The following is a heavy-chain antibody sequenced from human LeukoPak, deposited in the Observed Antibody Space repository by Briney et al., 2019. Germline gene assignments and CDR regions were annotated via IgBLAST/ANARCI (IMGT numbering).Heavy chain of an antibody. CDR1: GFTFSWYW. J-gene: IGHJ4*02. CDR3: ARADHHSIDY. CDR2: INQDGSGS. Sequence: GGSLRLSCAASGFTFSWYWMSWVRQAPGKELEWVANINQDGSGSYYVDSVKGRFTISRDNAKNSLFLQLTTLRVDDPAVYYCARADHHSIDYWGQGTLVTVSS. V-gene: IGHV3-7*01.